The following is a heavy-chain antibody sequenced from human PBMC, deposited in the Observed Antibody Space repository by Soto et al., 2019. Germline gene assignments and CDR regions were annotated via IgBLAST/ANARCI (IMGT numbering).Heavy chain of an antibody. CDR2: IYYSGST. V-gene: IGHV4-31*03. J-gene: IGHJ5*02. CDR3: ARVGGINWFDP. D-gene: IGHD1-20*01. CDR1: GGSISSGGYY. Sequence: PSETLSLTCTVSGGSISSGGYYWSWIRQHPGKSLEWIEYIYYSGSTYYNPSLKSRVTISVDTPKNQFSLKLSSVTAADTAVYYCARVGGINWFDPWGQGTLVTVSS.